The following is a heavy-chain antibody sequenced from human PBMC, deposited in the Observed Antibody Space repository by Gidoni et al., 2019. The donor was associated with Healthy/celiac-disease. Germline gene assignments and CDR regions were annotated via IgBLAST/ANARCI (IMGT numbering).Heavy chain of an antibody. CDR3: ARDCSSTSCYGPDWFDP. D-gene: IGHD2-2*01. CDR2: TYYRSKWYN. J-gene: IGHJ5*02. V-gene: IGHV6-1*01. CDR1: GDSVSSYSAA. Sequence: QVQLQQSGPGLVKPSQTLALTCATSGDSVSSYSAAWNWIRQSPSQGLEWLGRTYYRSKWYNDYAVSVKSRITINPDTSKNQFSRQLNSGTPEDTAVYYCARDCSSTSCYGPDWFDPWGQGTLVTVSS.